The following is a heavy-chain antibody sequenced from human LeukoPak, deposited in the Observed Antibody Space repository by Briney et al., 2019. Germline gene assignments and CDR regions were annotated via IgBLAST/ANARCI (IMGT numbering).Heavy chain of an antibody. CDR2: ISGSGGST. Sequence: GGSLRLSCAASGFTFSSYAMSWVRQAPGKGLEWVSAISGSGGSTYYADSVKGRFTISRDNSKNTLYLQMNSLRAEDTAVYYCARDRVYYDSSGSQSERYFQHWGQGTLVTVSS. D-gene: IGHD3-22*01. V-gene: IGHV3-23*01. J-gene: IGHJ1*01. CDR3: ARDRVYYDSSGSQSERYFQH. CDR1: GFTFSSYA.